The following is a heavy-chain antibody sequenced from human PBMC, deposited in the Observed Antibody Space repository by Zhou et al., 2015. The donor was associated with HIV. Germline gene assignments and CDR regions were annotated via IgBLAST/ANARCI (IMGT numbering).Heavy chain of an antibody. Sequence: QVQLVQSGAEVKKPGSSVKVSCKASGGTFSSYAISWVRQAPGQGLEWMGGIIPIFGTANYAQKFQGRVTMTTDTSTSTAYMELRSLRSDDTAVYYCAREGIAVAGIQNRDFDYWGQGTLVTVSS. D-gene: IGHD6-19*01. J-gene: IGHJ4*02. V-gene: IGHV1-69*05. CDR3: AREGIAVAGIQNRDFDY. CDR1: GGTFSSYA. CDR2: IIPIFGTA.